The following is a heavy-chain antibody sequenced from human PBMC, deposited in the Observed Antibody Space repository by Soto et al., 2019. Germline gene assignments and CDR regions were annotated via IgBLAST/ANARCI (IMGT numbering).Heavy chain of an antibody. J-gene: IGHJ4*02. D-gene: IGHD3-10*01. CDR2: IIPIFGAA. CDR3: SRVDPGETSPFDH. CDR1: GGTFSSFA. Sequence: GASVKVSCKASGGTFSSFAINWVRQAPGQGLEWMGGIIPIFGAADYAQKFQGRVTITADESTSTAYMELSSLRSDDTAVYYCSRVDPGETSPFDHWGQGTLVTVSS. V-gene: IGHV1-69*13.